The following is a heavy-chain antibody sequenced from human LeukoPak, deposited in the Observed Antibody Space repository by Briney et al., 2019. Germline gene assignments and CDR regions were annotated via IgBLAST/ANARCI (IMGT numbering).Heavy chain of an antibody. Sequence: GGSLRLSCAASGFTVSSNWMRWVRQAPGKGLEWLASIKQDGSEKYYVGTVKGRFTISRDNAKNSLFLQMDSLRVEDTAVYYCARVDKNRASDYWGQGTLVTVSS. D-gene: IGHD2-2*03. CDR2: IKQDGSEK. J-gene: IGHJ4*02. CDR3: ARVDKNRASDY. CDR1: GFTVSSNW. V-gene: IGHV3-7*01.